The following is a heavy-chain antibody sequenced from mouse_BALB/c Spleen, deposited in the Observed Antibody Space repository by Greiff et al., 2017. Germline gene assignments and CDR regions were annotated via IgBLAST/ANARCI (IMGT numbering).Heavy chain of an antibody. V-gene: IGHV5-17*02. CDR2: ISSGSSTI. CDR3: ARSPNWDVYFDY. D-gene: IGHD4-1*02. J-gene: IGHJ2*01. CDR1: GFTFSSFG. Sequence: EVMLVESGGGLVQPGGSRKLSCAASGFTFSSFGMHWVRQAPEKGLEWVAYISSGSSTIYYADTVKGRFTISRDNPKNTLFLQMTSLRSEDTAMYYCARSPNWDVYFDYWGQGTTLTVSS.